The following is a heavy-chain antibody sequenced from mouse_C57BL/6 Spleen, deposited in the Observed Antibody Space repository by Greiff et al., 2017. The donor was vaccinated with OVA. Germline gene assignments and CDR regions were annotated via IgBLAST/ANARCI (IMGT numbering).Heavy chain of an antibody. CDR2: IDPENGDT. V-gene: IGHV14-4*01. Sequence: VQLQQSGAELVRPGASVKLSCTASGFNIKDDYMHWVKQRPEQGLEWIGWIDPENGDTEYASKFQGKATITADTSSNTAYLQLSSLTSEDTAVYYCTRQLRPQYYAMDYWGQGTSVTVSS. CDR1: GFNIKDDY. CDR3: TRQLRPQYYAMDY. J-gene: IGHJ4*01. D-gene: IGHD3-2*02.